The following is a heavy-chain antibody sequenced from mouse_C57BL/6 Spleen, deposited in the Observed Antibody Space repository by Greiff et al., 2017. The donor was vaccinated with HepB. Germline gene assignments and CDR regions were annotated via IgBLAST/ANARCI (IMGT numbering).Heavy chain of an antibody. CDR2: ISYDGSN. D-gene: IGHD2-3*01. Sequence: VQLQQSGPGLVKPSQSLSLTCSVTGYSITSGYYWNWIRQFPGNKLEWMGYISYDGSNNYNPSLKNRISITRDTSKNQFFLKLNSVTTEDTATYYCAREGDGYPSPWYFDVWGTGTTVTVSS. V-gene: IGHV3-6*01. J-gene: IGHJ1*03. CDR3: AREGDGYPSPWYFDV. CDR1: GYSITSGYY.